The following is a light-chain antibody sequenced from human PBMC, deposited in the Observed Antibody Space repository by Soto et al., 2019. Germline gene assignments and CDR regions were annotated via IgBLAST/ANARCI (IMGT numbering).Light chain of an antibody. V-gene: IGKV1-9*01. CDR1: QGISSY. CDR2: AAS. Sequence: DIPLTQSPSFLAASVGDIVTLSCRASQGISSYLAWYQKKPGKDPKLLIYAASTLPSGVPSRFSCSGSGTEFTVTISSLQPEDVATYYCQQLNSYQGTFGQGPKLEIK. CDR3: QQLNSYQGT. J-gene: IGKJ2*01.